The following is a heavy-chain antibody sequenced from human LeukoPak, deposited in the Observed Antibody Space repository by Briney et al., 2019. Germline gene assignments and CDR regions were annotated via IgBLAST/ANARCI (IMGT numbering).Heavy chain of an antibody. CDR3: ARGSNYYESGKGWFDP. Sequence: SETLSLTCAVYGGSFSGYYWSWIRQPPGKGLEWIGEINHGGSTNYNPSLKSRVTISVDTSKNQFSLKLSSVTAADTSVYFCARGSNYYESGKGWFDPWGQGTLVTVSS. D-gene: IGHD3-10*01. V-gene: IGHV4-34*01. J-gene: IGHJ5*02. CDR1: GGSFSGYY. CDR2: INHGGST.